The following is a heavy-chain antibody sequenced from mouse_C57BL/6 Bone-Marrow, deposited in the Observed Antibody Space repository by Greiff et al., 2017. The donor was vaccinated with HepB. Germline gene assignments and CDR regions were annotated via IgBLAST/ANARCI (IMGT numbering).Heavy chain of an antibody. V-gene: IGHV1-63*01. CDR3: ARGGVTTLFFDY. Sequence: VQVVESGAELVRPGTSVKMSCKASGYTFTNYWIGWAKQRPGHGLEWIGDIYPGGGYTNYNEKFKGKATLTADKSSSTAYMQFSSLTSEDSAIYYCARGGVTTLFFDYWGQGTTLTVSS. J-gene: IGHJ2*01. D-gene: IGHD2-2*01. CDR2: IYPGGGYT. CDR1: GYTFTNYW.